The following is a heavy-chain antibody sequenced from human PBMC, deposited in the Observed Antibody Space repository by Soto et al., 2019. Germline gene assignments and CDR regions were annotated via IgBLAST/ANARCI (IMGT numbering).Heavy chain of an antibody. J-gene: IGHJ6*02. D-gene: IGHD6-6*01. CDR2: IYSNGDT. Sequence: KPSETLSLTCSVSGTSVSNYYWSWIRQHPGKGLEWIGYIYSNGDTYYNPSLKSRVTISVDASKNQFSLNLTSVTAADTAVYYCARRGGSSSGYYYYAMDVWGQGTTVTVSS. V-gene: IGHV4-59*06. CDR1: GTSVSNYY. CDR3: ARRGGSSSGYYYYAMDV.